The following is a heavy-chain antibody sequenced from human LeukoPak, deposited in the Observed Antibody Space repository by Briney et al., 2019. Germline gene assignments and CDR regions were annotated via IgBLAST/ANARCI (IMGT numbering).Heavy chain of an antibody. J-gene: IGHJ4*02. Sequence: PSETLSLTCAVYGGSFSGYYWSWIRQPPGQGLEWIGEINQSGYNNYNPSLKSRVTILAEMSKNQFSLKLSSVTAADTAVYYCAIRRGYSGYDYWGQGTLVTVSS. CDR1: GGSFSGYY. D-gene: IGHD5-12*01. CDR2: INQSGYN. CDR3: AIRRGYSGYDY. V-gene: IGHV4-34*01.